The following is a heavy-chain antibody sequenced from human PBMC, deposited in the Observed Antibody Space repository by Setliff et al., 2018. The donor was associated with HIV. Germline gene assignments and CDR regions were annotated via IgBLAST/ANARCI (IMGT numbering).Heavy chain of an antibody. CDR1: GFTFSSYW. D-gene: IGHD3-10*01. Sequence: HPGGSLRLSCAASGFTFSSYWMSWVRQAPGKGLEWVANIKQDGSEKYYVDSVKGRFTISRDNAKNTLYLQMNSLRAEDTAVYYCARGVRGVVNGMDAWGQGTTVTVS. V-gene: IGHV3-7*01. J-gene: IGHJ6*02. CDR2: IKQDGSEK. CDR3: ARGVRGVVNGMDA.